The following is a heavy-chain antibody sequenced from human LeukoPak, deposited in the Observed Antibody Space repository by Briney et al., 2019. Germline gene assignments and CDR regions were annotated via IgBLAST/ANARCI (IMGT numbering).Heavy chain of an antibody. D-gene: IGHD1-7*01. Sequence: GGSLRLSCAASGFAFGRYAMHWVRQPPGKGLEWVAVISFDKTTKDYGDSVKGRFTISRDNSENKVYLQMNSLRAEDTAVYYCASSDGITGTTPGFDYWGQGTLVTVSS. J-gene: IGHJ4*02. CDR3: ASSDGITGTTPGFDY. CDR1: GFAFGRYA. V-gene: IGHV3-30*03. CDR2: ISFDKTTK.